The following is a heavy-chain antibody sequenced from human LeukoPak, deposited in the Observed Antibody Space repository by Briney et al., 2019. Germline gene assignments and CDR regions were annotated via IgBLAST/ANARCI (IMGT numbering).Heavy chain of an antibody. D-gene: IGHD3-10*01. V-gene: IGHV3-21*01. CDR1: GFTFSSYT. J-gene: IGHJ4*02. CDR3: ARDRDLYFDY. CDR2: ISSSSSYI. Sequence: GGSLRLSCAASGFTFSSYTMNWVRQAPGKGLEWVSSISSSSSYIYYADSVKGRFTISRDDAKNSLYLQMNSLRAEDTAVYYCARDRDLYFDYWGQGTLVTVSS.